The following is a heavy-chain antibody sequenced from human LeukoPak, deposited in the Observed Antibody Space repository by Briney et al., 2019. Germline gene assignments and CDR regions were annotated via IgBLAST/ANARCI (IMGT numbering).Heavy chain of an antibody. V-gene: IGHV3-30*02. CDR3: AKDEVVPGYYYTDV. CDR1: GFIFSNYP. D-gene: IGHD2-2*01. Sequence: PGGSLRLSCAAPGFIFSNYPMQRVPQAPGMGLEWVAFIRYDGGNTYYADSVKGRFNISRDNSKITMYLQMNSLNAEDTAVYYCAKDEVVPGYYYTDVWGRGTTVTISS. CDR2: IRYDGGNT. J-gene: IGHJ6*03.